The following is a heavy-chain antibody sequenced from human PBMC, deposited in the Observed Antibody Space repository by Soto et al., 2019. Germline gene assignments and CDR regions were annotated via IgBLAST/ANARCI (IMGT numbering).Heavy chain of an antibody. D-gene: IGHD2-2*01. Sequence: QVQLVQSGAEVKKPGASVKVSCKASGYTFTSYGISWVRQAPGQGLEWMGWSSAYDGDTQYAQTFQGRVTMTTDTSTSTAYMELRSLRSDDTAVEYCARDDCISNTFFVYYWGQGTLFIVSS. J-gene: IGHJ4*02. CDR3: ARDDCISNTFFVYY. CDR1: GYTFTSYG. V-gene: IGHV1-18*01. CDR2: SSAYDGDT.